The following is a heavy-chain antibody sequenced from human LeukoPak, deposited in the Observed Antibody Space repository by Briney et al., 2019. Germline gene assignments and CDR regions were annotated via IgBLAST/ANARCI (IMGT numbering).Heavy chain of an antibody. D-gene: IGHD4-17*01. J-gene: IGHJ4*02. CDR1: GYTFTSYA. CDR3: ARPTVTTNRYFDY. CDR2: INAGNGST. V-gene: IGHV1-3*01. Sequence: ASVKVSCKASGYTFTSYAMHWVRQAPGQRLEWMGWINAGNGSTKYSQKFQGRVTITRDTSASTAYMELSSLRSEDTAVYYCARPTVTTNRYFDYWGQGTLVTVSS.